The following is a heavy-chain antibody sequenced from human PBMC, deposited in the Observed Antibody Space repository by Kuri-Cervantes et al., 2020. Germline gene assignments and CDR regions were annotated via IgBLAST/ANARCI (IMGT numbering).Heavy chain of an antibody. Sequence: SGPTLVKPTETLRLTCTVSGFSLSNTRMGVSWIRQPPGKALEWLALIYWNDDKRYSPSLKSRLTITKDTSKNQVVLTMTNMDPVDTATYFCARMRASGDYYFDFWGQGALVTVSS. J-gene: IGHJ4*02. V-gene: IGHV2-5*01. CDR2: IYWNDDK. CDR1: GFSLSNTRMG. CDR3: ARMRASGDYYFDF. D-gene: IGHD4-17*01.